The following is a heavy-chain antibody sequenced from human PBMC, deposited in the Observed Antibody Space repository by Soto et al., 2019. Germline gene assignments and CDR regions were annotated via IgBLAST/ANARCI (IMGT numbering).Heavy chain of an antibody. Sequence: GSLRLSCAASGFTFSNAWMSWVRQAPGKGLEWVGRIKSKTDGGTTDYAAPVKGRFTISRDDSKNTLYLQMNSLKTEDTAVYYCTTDPSITMVRGVILPFDYWGQGTLVTVSS. D-gene: IGHD3-10*01. CDR1: GFTFSNAW. CDR3: TTDPSITMVRGVILPFDY. V-gene: IGHV3-15*01. CDR2: IKSKTDGGTT. J-gene: IGHJ4*02.